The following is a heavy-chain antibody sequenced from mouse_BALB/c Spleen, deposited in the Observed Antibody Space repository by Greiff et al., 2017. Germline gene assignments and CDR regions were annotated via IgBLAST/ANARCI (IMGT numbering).Heavy chain of an antibody. J-gene: IGHJ4*01. D-gene: IGHD2-4*01. CDR2: IYYSGTI. CDR3: ARDDYESMDY. Sequence: EVHLVESGPGLVKPSQTVSLTCTVTGISITTGHYRWSWIRQFPGNKLEWIGYIYYSGTITYNPSLTSRTTITRDTSKNQFFLEMNSLTAEDTATYYCARDDYESMDYWGQGTSVTVSS. CDR1: GISITTGHYR. V-gene: IGHV3-5*02.